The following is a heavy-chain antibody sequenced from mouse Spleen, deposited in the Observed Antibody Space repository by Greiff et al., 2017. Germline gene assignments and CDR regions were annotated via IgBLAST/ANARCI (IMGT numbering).Heavy chain of an antibody. V-gene: IGHV1-5*01. Sequence: VQLQQSGTVLARPGASVKMSCKTSGYTFTSYWMHGVKQRPGQGLEWIGAIYPGNSDTSYNQKFKGKAKLTAVTSASTAYMELSSLTNEDSAVYYCTRDITTALHYYAMDYWGQGTSVTVSS. D-gene: IGHD1-2*01. CDR1: GYTFTSYW. CDR3: TRDITTALHYYAMDY. J-gene: IGHJ4*01. CDR2: IYPGNSDT.